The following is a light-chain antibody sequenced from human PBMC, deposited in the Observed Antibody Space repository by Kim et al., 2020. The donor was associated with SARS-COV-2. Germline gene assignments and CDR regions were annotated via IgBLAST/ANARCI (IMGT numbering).Light chain of an antibody. V-gene: IGKV3-11*01. CDR2: VAT. CDR1: QSVRKF. J-gene: IGKJ4*01. CDR3: QQRSNWPPQLT. Sequence: SLGGRASLSDMARQSVRKFLAWFQQKPGQAPRLLIYVATNRATGIPARFSGSESGTDFTLTISSLEPEDFAVYYCQQRSNWPPQLTFGGGTKLEI.